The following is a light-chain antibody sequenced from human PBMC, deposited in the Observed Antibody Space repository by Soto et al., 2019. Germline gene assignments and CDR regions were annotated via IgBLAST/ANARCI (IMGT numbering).Light chain of an antibody. CDR3: QQYSSSPLT. CDR2: GAS. Sequence: EIVLTQSPGTLSLSPAERASLXCRSSRSLSSTYLAWYQRKPGQAPRLLIYGASSRATGIPDRFSGSGSGTDFTLTISRLEPEDFAVYYCQQYSSSPLTFGQGTKVDIK. J-gene: IGKJ1*01. CDR1: RSLSSTY. V-gene: IGKV3-20*01.